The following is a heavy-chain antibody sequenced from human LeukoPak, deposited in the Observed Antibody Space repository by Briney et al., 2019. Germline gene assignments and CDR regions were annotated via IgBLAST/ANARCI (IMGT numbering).Heavy chain of an antibody. CDR1: GDSVSTNSAA. D-gene: IGHD2-15*01. V-gene: IGHV6-1*01. Sequence: SQTLSLTCAISGDSVSTNSAAWNWISQSPSRGLEWLGRTYYRSKWYNDYAVSVKSRIAINPDTSKNQFSLQLNSVTPEDTAVYYCARDMGVFSKWSKYDSWGQGTLVTVSS. J-gene: IGHJ4*02. CDR3: ARDMGVFSKWSKYDS. CDR2: TYYRSKWYN.